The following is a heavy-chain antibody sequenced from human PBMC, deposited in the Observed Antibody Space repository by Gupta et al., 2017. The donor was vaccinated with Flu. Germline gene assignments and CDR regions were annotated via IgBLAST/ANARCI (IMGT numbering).Heavy chain of an antibody. CDR2: ISRYNTI. Sequence: EVQLVESGGGLAQPGGSLRLPCVASGFPFSAYEMNWVRQAPGKGLEWISYISRYNTISYADSVRGRFTISRDNANNSLYLQMNSLRAEDTAVYYCARGSWELTSWGQGTLVTVSS. J-gene: IGHJ5*02. V-gene: IGHV3-69-1*02. CDR1: GFPFSAYE. CDR3: ARGSWELTS. D-gene: IGHD1-26*01.